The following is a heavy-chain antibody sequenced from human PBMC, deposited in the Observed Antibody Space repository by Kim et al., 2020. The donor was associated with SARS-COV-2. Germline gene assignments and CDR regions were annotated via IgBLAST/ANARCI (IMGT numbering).Heavy chain of an antibody. V-gene: IGHV1-18*01. Sequence: TNDAPKLRGRVTMTTDTSTSTAYMELRSLRSDDTAVYYCAIILTGYRGMDVWGQGTTVTVSS. J-gene: IGHJ6*02. CDR3: AIILTGYRGMDV. D-gene: IGHD3-9*01. CDR2: T.